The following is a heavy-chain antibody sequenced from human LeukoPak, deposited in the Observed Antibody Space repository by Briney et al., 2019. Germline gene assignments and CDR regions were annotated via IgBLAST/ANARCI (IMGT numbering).Heavy chain of an antibody. V-gene: IGHV4-39*01. Sequence: SETLSLTCTVSGASIITTNYYWSWIRQPPGKGLDWIGSISYSGNAYYNPSLRIRLSIYMYASKNQFSLKVRSVTAAETAVYYCARNLGQTWGTVTTDLWYFDHWGQGTLVPVSS. D-gene: IGHD4-11*01. J-gene: IGHJ4*02. CDR3: ARNLGQTWGTVTTDLWYFDH. CDR2: ISYSGNA. CDR1: GASIITTNYY.